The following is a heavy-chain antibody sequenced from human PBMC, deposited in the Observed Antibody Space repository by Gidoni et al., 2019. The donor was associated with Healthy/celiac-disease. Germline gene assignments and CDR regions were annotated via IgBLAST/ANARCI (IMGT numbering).Heavy chain of an antibody. D-gene: IGHD2-2*01. Sequence: QVQLVESGGGVVQPGRSMRLYCAAYGFTFSSYGMHWVRQAPVKGLEWVAVISYDGSNNDYADSVKGRFTISRDNSKNTLYLQMNSLRAEDTAVYYCASYQLLHPSSFDYWGQGTLVTVSS. CDR2: ISYDGSNN. V-gene: IGHV3-30*03. J-gene: IGHJ4*02. CDR3: ASYQLLHPSSFDY. CDR1: GFTFSSYG.